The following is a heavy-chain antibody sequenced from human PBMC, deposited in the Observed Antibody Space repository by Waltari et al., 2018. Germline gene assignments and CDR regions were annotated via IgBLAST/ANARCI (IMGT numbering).Heavy chain of an antibody. D-gene: IGHD2-2*02. J-gene: IGHJ4*02. Sequence: QLQLQESGPKLVKPSETLSLTCTVSGTSIAAHYFFWAWVRQSPGKGLEWIGSVLSSGQTYYNPSLKDRVTVSLDASKDQFSLILTSMTAADTAVYFCAKHPNSLYYFDSWGQGTLVAVSS. CDR2: VLSSGQT. V-gene: IGHV4-39*01. CDR3: AKHPNSLYYFDS. CDR1: GTSIAAHYFF.